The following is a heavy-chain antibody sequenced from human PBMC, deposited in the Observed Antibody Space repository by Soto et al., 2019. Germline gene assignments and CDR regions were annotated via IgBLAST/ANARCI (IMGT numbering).Heavy chain of an antibody. CDR3: AKPTDSSSWYDLDY. V-gene: IGHV3-23*01. Sequence: GGSLRLSCAASGFTFSSYAMSWVRQAPGKGLEWVSAISGSGGSTYYADSVKGRFTISRDNSKNTLYLQMNSLRAEDTAVYYCAKPTDSSSWYDLDYWGQGTLVTVSS. CDR1: GFTFSSYA. J-gene: IGHJ4*02. D-gene: IGHD6-13*01. CDR2: ISGSGGST.